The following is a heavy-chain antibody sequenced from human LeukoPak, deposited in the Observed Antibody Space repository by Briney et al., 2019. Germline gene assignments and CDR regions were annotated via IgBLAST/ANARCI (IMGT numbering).Heavy chain of an antibody. CDR3: ARAPDYAGSGYYDS. D-gene: IGHD3-22*01. CDR1: GFTLSRCA. CDR2: ISYDGRNK. J-gene: IGHJ5*01. V-gene: IGHV3-30*01. Sequence: GRTLTLSCAASGFTLSRCAMHGFSQPPATEQEEMTVISYDGRNKYYADSVKGRFTISRDNSKNTLNLQMNSLRAEDTAVYYCARAPDYAGSGYYDSWGQRTLVTVSS.